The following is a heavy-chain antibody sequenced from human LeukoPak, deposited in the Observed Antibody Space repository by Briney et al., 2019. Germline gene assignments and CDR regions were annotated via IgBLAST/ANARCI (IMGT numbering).Heavy chain of an antibody. CDR3: ARPAAAAGTFDY. J-gene: IGHJ4*02. V-gene: IGHV4-39*01. D-gene: IGHD6-13*01. Sequence: SETLSLTCTVSGGSISSSSYYWGWIRQPPGKGLEWIGSIYYSGSTYYNPSLKSRVTISVDTSKNQFSLKLSSVTAADTAAYYCARPAAAAGTFDYWGQGTLVTVSS. CDR1: GGSISSSSYY. CDR2: IYYSGST.